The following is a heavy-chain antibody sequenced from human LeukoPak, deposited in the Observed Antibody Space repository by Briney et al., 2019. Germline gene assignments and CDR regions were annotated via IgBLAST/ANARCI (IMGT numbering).Heavy chain of an antibody. Sequence: PGGSLRLSCAASGFTFSSYNMNWVRQAPGQRLEWVSAISDSSRYIYYAGSVKGRFTIPRDNTKNSLYLQINSLRAEDTAVYYCARDGMGAWYGLDYWGQGTLVTVSS. CDR2: ISDSSRYI. V-gene: IGHV3-21*01. J-gene: IGHJ4*02. CDR1: GFTFSSYN. CDR3: ARDGMGAWYGLDY. D-gene: IGHD6-19*01.